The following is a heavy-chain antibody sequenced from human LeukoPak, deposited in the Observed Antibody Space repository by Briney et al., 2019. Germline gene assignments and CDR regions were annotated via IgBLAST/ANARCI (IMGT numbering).Heavy chain of an antibody. CDR3: AREGGNAFDI. CDR2: IYYSGST. J-gene: IGHJ3*02. V-gene: IGHV4-59*01. Sequence: SETLSLTCTVSGGSISSYYWSWIRQPPGKGLEWIGYIYYSGSTNYNPSLKSRVTISVDTSKSQFSLKLSSVTAADTAVYYCAREGGNAFDIWGQGTMVTVSS. D-gene: IGHD3-16*01. CDR1: GGSISSYY.